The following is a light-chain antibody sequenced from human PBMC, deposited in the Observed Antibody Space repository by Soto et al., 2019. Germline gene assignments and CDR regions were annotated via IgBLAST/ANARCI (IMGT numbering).Light chain of an antibody. CDR3: QQYVTSSPRT. V-gene: IGKV3-20*01. CDR1: HTISSSY. J-gene: IGKJ1*01. CDR2: GIS. Sequence: EIVLPQSPGTLSLSPGERATLCCRASHTISSSYLAWYQQKPGQAPRLLMYGISRRATGIPDRFSGSGSGTDFTLTITRLEPEDFAVYYCQQYVTSSPRTFGQGTKVDIK.